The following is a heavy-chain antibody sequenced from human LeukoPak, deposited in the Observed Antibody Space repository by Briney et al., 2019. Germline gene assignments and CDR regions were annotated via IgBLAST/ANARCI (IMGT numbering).Heavy chain of an antibody. V-gene: IGHV3-9*01. CDR3: AKGKGYSSWEYFDY. J-gene: IGHJ4*02. D-gene: IGHD6-13*01. CDR2: ISWNSGSI. CDR1: GFTFDDYA. Sequence: GGSLRLSCAASGFTFDDYAMHWVRQAPGKGLEWVSGISWNSGSIGYADSVKGRFTISRDNAKNSLYLQMNSLRAEDTALYYCAKGKGYSSWEYFDYWGQGTLVTVSS.